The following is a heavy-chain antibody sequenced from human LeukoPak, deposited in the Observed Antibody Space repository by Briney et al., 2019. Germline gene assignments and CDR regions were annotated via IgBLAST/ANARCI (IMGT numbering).Heavy chain of an antibody. CDR2: IRYDGSNK. J-gene: IGHJ5*02. V-gene: IGHV3-30*02. D-gene: IGHD3-10*01. CDR3: AKDYSKTSYYGSGTYYRPNWFDP. Sequence: GGSLRLSCAASGFTFSSYGMHWVRQAPGKGLEWVAFIRYDGSNKYYADSVKGRFTISRDNSKNTLYLQMNSLRAEDTAVYYCAKDYSKTSYYGSGTYYRPNWFDPWGQGTLVTVCS. CDR1: GFTFSSYG.